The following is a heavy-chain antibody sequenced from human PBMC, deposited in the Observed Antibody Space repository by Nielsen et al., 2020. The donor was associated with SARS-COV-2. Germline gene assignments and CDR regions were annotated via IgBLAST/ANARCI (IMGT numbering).Heavy chain of an antibody. J-gene: IGHJ5*02. Sequence: SETLSLTCTVSGGSISSYYWSWIRQPPGKGLEWIGYIYYSGSTNYNPSLKSRVTISVDTSKNQFSLKLSSVTAADTAVYYCARHARAAMVRTNWFDPWGQGTLVTVSS. CDR1: GGSISSYY. D-gene: IGHD5-18*01. CDR2: IYYSGST. CDR3: ARHARAAMVRTNWFDP. V-gene: IGHV4-59*08.